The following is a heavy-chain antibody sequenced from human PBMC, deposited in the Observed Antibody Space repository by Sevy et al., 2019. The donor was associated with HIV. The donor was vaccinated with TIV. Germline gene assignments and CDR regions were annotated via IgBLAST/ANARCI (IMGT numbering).Heavy chain of an antibody. CDR3: ARGGITIFGVVNDWGAFDI. Sequence: SETLSLTCTVSGGSISSSSYYWGWIRQPPGKGLEWNLSIYYSGSTYYNPSLKSRVTISVDTSKNQFSLRLSSVTAADTAVYYCARGGITIFGVVNDWGAFDIWGQGTMVTVSS. CDR2: IYYSGST. CDR1: GGSISSSSYY. V-gene: IGHV4-39*01. D-gene: IGHD3-3*01. J-gene: IGHJ3*02.